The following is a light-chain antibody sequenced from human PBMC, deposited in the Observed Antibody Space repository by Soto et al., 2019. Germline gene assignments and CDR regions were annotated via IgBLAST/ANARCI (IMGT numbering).Light chain of an antibody. CDR2: WAS. Sequence: QSPDSLAVSLGERATINXXXXXSVLHTSNNRHYLAWYQQKPGQPPKLIIYWASTRESGVPDRFSGSGSGTDFTLTISSLQAEDVAFYYCQQSYNTPTFGGGTRVAI. CDR1: XSVLHTSNNRHY. J-gene: IGKJ4*01. V-gene: IGKV4-1*01. CDR3: QQSYNTPT.